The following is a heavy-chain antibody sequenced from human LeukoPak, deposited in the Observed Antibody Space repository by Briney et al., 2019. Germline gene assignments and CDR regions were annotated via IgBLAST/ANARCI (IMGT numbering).Heavy chain of an antibody. V-gene: IGHV1-46*01. CDR1: GYTFTMYY. D-gene: IGHD1-26*01. Sequence: ASVKVSCKASGYTFTMYYIHWVRQAPGHGLEWMGMINPSDGATTYAQRFQGRVTMTRDMSTTTVYMDLRSLRSEDTAVLFCAREQRGGLSGSWGGLFASYYTYYYMDVWGGGTTVTVSS. J-gene: IGHJ6*03. CDR3: AREQRGGLSGSWGGLFASYYTYYYMDV. CDR2: INPSDGAT.